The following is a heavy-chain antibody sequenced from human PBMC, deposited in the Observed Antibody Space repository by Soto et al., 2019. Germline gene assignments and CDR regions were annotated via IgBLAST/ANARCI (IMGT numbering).Heavy chain of an antibody. V-gene: IGHV2-26*01. J-gene: IGHJ6*02. D-gene: IGHD3-9*01. CDR3: ARMKVDSYQFYYAMDV. CDR1: GFSLTTGKMG. CDR2: IFSDNER. Sequence: SGPTLVNPTETLTLTCTVSGFSLTTGKMGVSWIRQPPGKALEWLAHIFSDNERSYSTSLQGRLTISKDTSGSQVVLSMTNVDPVDTATYYCARMKVDSYQFYYAMDVWGQGTAVTVSS.